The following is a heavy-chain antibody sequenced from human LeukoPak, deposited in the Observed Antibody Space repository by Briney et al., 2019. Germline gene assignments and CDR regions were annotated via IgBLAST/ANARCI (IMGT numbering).Heavy chain of an antibody. J-gene: IGHJ4*02. Sequence: GGSLRLSCAASGFTFGSYAMSWVRQAPGKGLEWVSAIGCSGGSTYYADPVKGRFTISRHNSKHTLYPQVNRLRAEDTAVYYCAKRITIFGVGEYYFDYWGQGTLVTVSS. CDR1: GFTFGSYA. CDR2: IGCSGGST. V-gene: IGHV3-23*01. CDR3: AKRITIFGVGEYYFDY. D-gene: IGHD3-3*01.